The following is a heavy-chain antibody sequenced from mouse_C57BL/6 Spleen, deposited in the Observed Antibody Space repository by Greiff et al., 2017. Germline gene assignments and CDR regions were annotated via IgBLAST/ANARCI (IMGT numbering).Heavy chain of an antibody. D-gene: IGHD1-1*01. Sequence: VQLQQSGAELARPGASVKMSCKASGYTFTSYTMHWVKQRPGQGLEWIGYINPSSSYTKYNQKFKDKATLTADKSSSTAYMQLSSLTSEDSAVYYCARHGSSYWYFDVWGTGTTVTVSS. J-gene: IGHJ1*03. CDR3: ARHGSSYWYFDV. V-gene: IGHV1-4*01. CDR2: INPSSSYT. CDR1: GYTFTSYT.